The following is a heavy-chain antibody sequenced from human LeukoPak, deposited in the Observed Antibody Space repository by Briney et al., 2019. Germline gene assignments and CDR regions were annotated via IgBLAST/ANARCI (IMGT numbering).Heavy chain of an antibody. CDR3: ARGNYGMDV. V-gene: IGHV4-34*01. CDR1: GGSFSGHY. Sequence: SETLSLTCAVYGGSFSGHYWSWIRQPPGKGLEWIGEINHSGSTNYNPSLKSRVTISVDTSKNQFSLKLSSVTAADTAVYYCARGNYGMDVWGQGTTVTVSS. CDR2: INHSGST. J-gene: IGHJ6*02.